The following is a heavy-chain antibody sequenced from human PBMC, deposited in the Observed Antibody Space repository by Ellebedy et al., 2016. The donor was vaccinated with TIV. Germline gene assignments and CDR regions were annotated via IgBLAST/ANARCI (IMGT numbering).Heavy chain of an antibody. V-gene: IGHV4-59*12. CDR3: ARGRSISMVRGGWFDP. CDR1: GGSISSYY. CDR2: ICYSGST. D-gene: IGHD3-10*01. Sequence: MPSETLSLTCTVSGGSISSYYWSWLRQPPGKGLEWMGYICYSGSTNYNPSLKSRVTISVDTSKNQFSLRLSSVTAADTAVYYCARGRSISMVRGGWFDPWGQGTLVTVSS. J-gene: IGHJ5*02.